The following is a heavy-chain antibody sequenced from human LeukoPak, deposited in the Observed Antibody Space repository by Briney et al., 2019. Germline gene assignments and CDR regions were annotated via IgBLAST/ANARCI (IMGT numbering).Heavy chain of an antibody. CDR2: IDQDGSEK. J-gene: IGHJ4*02. Sequence: GGSLRLSCAASGFTFSSNSMNGVRQAPGKGLEWVANIDQDGSEKYYVDSVKGRFTISRDNAKNSLYLQMNSLRAEDTAVYYCARDRGYFYWGQGTLVTVSS. D-gene: IGHD5-18*01. CDR1: GFTFSSNS. CDR3: ARDRGYFY. V-gene: IGHV3-7*01.